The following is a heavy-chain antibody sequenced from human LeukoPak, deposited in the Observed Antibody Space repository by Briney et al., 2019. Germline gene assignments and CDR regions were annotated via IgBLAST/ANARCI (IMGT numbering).Heavy chain of an antibody. Sequence: GGSLRLSCAASGFTFSSYAMSWVRRAPGKGRLWVSAISGSGGSTYYADSVKGRFTISRDNSKNTLYLQMNSLRAEDTAVYYCAKGDMVRTPYYYYYGMDVWGQGTTVTVSS. CDR1: GFTFSSYA. J-gene: IGHJ6*02. CDR2: ISGSGGST. V-gene: IGHV3-23*01. D-gene: IGHD3-10*01. CDR3: AKGDMVRTPYYYYYGMDV.